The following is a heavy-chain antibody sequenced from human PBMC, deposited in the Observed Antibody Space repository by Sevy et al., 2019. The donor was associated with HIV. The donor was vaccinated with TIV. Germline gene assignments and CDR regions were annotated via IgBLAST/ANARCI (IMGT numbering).Heavy chain of an antibody. Sequence: ASVKVSCKASGYNFIIYGISWVRQAPGQGLEWMGWISGHNGNTNYAQNFQGRVTMTRDTSTSTAYTELRSLRSDDTAVYYCARVFRGAAAGADFYYYMDVWGKGTTVTVSS. CDR3: ARVFRGAAAGADFYYYMDV. CDR2: ISGHNGNT. D-gene: IGHD6-13*01. V-gene: IGHV1-18*01. CDR1: GYNFIIYG. J-gene: IGHJ6*03.